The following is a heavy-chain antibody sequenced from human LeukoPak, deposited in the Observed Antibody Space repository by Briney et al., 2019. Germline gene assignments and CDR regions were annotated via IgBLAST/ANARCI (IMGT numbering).Heavy chain of an antibody. D-gene: IGHD6-19*01. J-gene: IGHJ4*02. CDR1: GFTFSSYS. CDR3: AGRIAVAGTHFDY. CDR2: ISSSSSYI. V-gene: IGHV3-21*01. Sequence: GSLRLSCAASGFTFSSYSMNWVRQAPGKGLEWVSSISSSSSYICYADSVKGRFTISRDNAKNSLYLQMNSLRAEDTAVYYCAGRIAVAGTHFDYWGQGTLVTVSS.